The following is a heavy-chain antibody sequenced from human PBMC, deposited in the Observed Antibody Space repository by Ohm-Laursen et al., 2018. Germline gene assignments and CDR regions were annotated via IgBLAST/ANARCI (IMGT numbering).Heavy chain of an antibody. CDR2: ISSSSSYI. J-gene: IGHJ4*02. D-gene: IGHD2-8*02. CDR1: GFTFSSYS. CDR3: ARGFWWGNNDY. Sequence: SLRLSCAASGFTFSSYSMNWVRQAPGKGLEWVSSISSSSSYIYYADSVKGRFTISRDNAKNSLNLQMNSLRAEDTAVYYCARGFWWGNNDYWGQGTLVTVSS. V-gene: IGHV3-21*01.